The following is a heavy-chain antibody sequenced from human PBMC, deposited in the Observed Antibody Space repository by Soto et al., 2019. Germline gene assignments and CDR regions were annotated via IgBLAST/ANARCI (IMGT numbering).Heavy chain of an antibody. J-gene: IGHJ6*02. CDR3: ARLKNKESHYATQYGSGSYNGMDV. Sequence: PGESLKISCKGSGYSFTSYWISWVRQMPGKGLEWMGRIDPSDSYTNYSPSFQGHVTISADKSISTAYLQWSSLKASDTAMYYCARLKNKESHYATQYGSGSYNGMDVWGQGTTVTVSS. D-gene: IGHD3-10*01. CDR2: IDPSDSYT. V-gene: IGHV5-10-1*01. CDR1: GYSFTSYW.